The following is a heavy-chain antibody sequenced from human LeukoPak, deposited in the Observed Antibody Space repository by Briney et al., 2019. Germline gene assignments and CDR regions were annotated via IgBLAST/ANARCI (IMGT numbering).Heavy chain of an antibody. CDR2: IKNKNDGGTT. CDR3: TTDYSSSWYLKRVIDYYYYMDV. Sequence: GGSLRLSCAPSGFTFSNAWMSWVRQAPGKGLGWGGRIKNKNDGGTTDYAAPVKGRFTISRDDSKNTLYLQMNSLKTEDTAVYYCTTDYSSSWYLKRVIDYYYYMDVWGKGTTVTISS. J-gene: IGHJ6*03. V-gene: IGHV3-15*01. D-gene: IGHD6-13*01. CDR1: GFTFSNAW.